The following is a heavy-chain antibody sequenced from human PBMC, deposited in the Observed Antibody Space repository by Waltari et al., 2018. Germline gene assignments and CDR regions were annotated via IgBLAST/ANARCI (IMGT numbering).Heavy chain of an antibody. CDR1: GGSFSGYY. Sequence: QVQLQQWGAGLLKPSETLSLTCAVYGGSFSGYYWSWIRQPPGKGLEWIGEINNSGSTNYNPSLKSRVTISVDTSKNQFSLKLSSVTAADTAVYYCAREEGFGELSPSGFDYWGQGTLVTVSS. CDR2: INNSGST. D-gene: IGHD3-10*01. CDR3: AREEGFGELSPSGFDY. V-gene: IGHV4-34*01. J-gene: IGHJ4*02.